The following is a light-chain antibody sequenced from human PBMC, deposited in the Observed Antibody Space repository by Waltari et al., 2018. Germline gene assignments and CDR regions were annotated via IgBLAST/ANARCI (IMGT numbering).Light chain of an antibody. J-gene: IGKJ2*03. CDR1: QDISDY. CDR3: QQGDNFPSS. CDR2: SAS. Sequence: DIQMSQSPSSLSASVGDTVTITCRASQDISDYLNWYQQKTGRAPKLLIYSASSLATGVPSRFRGSGSGTDFSLTISSLQPEDFVTYYCQQGDNFPSSFGQGTKVEIK. V-gene: IGKV1-33*01.